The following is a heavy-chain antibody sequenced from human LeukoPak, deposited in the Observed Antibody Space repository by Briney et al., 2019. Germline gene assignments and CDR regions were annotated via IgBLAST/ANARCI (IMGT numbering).Heavy chain of an antibody. CDR2: ISSNGGST. V-gene: IGHV3-64D*06. D-gene: IGHD2-15*01. Sequence: GGSLRLSCSASGFTFSSYAMHWVRQAPGKGLEYVSAISSNGGSTYYADSVKGRFTISRDNSKNTLYLQMSSLRAEDTAVYYCVKGSVVVAAFFDYWGQGTLVTVSS. CDR3: VKGSVVVAAFFDY. J-gene: IGHJ4*02. CDR1: GFTFSSYA.